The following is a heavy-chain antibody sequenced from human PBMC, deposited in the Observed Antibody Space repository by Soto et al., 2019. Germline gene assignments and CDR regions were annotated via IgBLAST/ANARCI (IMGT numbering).Heavy chain of an antibody. Sequence: QVQLQESGPGLVKPSQTLFLTCTVSGGSISSNDYYWTWIRQPPGKGLEWIGYMLFSGGTYYNPSPKSRVAQSAGTSKNQCTLKLSYVAPAETAVYFCHRPGPPFGWAMLYYYGMDVWGQGTKVTVPS. V-gene: IGHV4-30-4*01. CDR2: MLFSGGT. J-gene: IGHJ6*02. CDR3: HRPGPPFGWAMLYYYGMDV. CDR1: GGSISSNDYY. D-gene: IGHD2-8*01.